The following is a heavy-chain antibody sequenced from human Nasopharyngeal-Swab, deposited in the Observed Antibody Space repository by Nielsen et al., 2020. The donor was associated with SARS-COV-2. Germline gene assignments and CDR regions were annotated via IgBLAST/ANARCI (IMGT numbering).Heavy chain of an antibody. Sequence: RQAPGKGLEWIGSVYYGLAIQYSPSLKSRATISIDTSKNQLFLEVTSVTVADTAVYYCARTHNWIDPWGQGTLVTVSS. CDR3: ARTHNWIDP. J-gene: IGHJ5*02. CDR2: VYYGLAI. V-gene: IGHV4-39*01.